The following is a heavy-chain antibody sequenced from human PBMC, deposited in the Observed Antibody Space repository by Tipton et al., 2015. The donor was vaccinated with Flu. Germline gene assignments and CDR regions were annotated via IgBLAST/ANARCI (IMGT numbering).Heavy chain of an antibody. Sequence: LSCTVSGASVSSSAYYWAWVRQPPGKGLEWIGNVYQSGSTSHNPSLKSRVTISIDTSADQFFLKLKSVTAADTAVYFCASFVRPYFTNGLDVWGQGTTVTVSS. CDR3: ASFVRPYFTNGLDV. V-gene: IGHV4-39*07. D-gene: IGHD3-10*02. J-gene: IGHJ6*02. CDR1: GASVSSSAYY. CDR2: VYQSGST.